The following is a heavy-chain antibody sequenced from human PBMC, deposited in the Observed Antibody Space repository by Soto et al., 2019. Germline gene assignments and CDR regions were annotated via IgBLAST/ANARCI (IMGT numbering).Heavy chain of an antibody. Sequence: GASVKVSCKASGYTFSIYGINWVRQAPGQGLEWMGWTRPNNGNTKYAQNLQGRVTMTTDTSTSTAYMELRSLRPDDTAVYYCVRDLDGSGSYYTDYWGQGTLVTVSS. V-gene: IGHV1-18*01. CDR2: TRPNNGNT. J-gene: IGHJ4*02. CDR3: VRDLDGSGSYYTDY. CDR1: GYTFSIYG. D-gene: IGHD3-10*01.